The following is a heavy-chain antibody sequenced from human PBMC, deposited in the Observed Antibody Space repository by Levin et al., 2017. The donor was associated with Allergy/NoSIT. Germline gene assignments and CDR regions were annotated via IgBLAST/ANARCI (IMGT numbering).Heavy chain of an antibody. V-gene: IGHV3-30*18. CDR3: AKELFGKSTFEH. Sequence: PGGSLRLSCAASGFTFSTYGMHWVRQAPGKGLEWVAVISYDGSKKYYADSVKGRFTISRDNSKNTLYLQMNSLRVEDTALFYCAKELFGKSTFEHWGQGALVTVSS. CDR1: GFTFSTYG. J-gene: IGHJ4*02. D-gene: IGHD3-10*02. CDR2: ISYDGSKK.